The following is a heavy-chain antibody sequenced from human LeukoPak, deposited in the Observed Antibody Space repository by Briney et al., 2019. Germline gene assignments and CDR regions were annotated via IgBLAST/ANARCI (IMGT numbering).Heavy chain of an antibody. V-gene: IGHV1-18*01. Sequence: ASVKVSCKASGYTFTSYGISWVRQAPGQGLEWMGWISAYNGNTNYAQKLQGRATMTTDTSTSTAYMELRSLRSDDTAVYYCAIIESGAGSIDYWGQGTLVTVSS. CDR2: ISAYNGNT. D-gene: IGHD2-15*01. CDR3: AIIESGAGSIDY. CDR1: GYTFTSYG. J-gene: IGHJ4*02.